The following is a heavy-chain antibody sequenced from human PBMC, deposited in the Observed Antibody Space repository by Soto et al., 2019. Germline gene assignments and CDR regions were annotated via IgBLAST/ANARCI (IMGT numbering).Heavy chain of an antibody. D-gene: IGHD3-3*01. CDR3: ARSSQGRFLERDF. V-gene: IGHV4-59*08. J-gene: IGHJ6*04. Sequence: SETLSLTCTVSGGSISSYYWSWIRQPPGKGLEWIGYIYYSGSTNYNPSLKSRVTISVDTSKNQFSLKLSSVTAADTAVYYCARSSQGRFLERDFWGKGTTVTVSS. CDR1: GGSISSYY. CDR2: IYYSGST.